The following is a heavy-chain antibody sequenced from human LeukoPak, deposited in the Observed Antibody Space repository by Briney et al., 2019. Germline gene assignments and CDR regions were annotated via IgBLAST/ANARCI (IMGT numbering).Heavy chain of an antibody. CDR2: INYSGGT. Sequence: PSETLSLTCTVYGGSFSGYYWTWIRQTPGKGLEWIGEINYSGGTNYSPSPKSRVTLSVDTSKNEFSLTLKSVTAADTAVYYCARGVVLMVYASFDFWGQGTPATVSS. V-gene: IGHV4-34*01. CDR1: GGSFSGYY. D-gene: IGHD2-8*01. CDR3: ARGVVLMVYASFDF. J-gene: IGHJ4*02.